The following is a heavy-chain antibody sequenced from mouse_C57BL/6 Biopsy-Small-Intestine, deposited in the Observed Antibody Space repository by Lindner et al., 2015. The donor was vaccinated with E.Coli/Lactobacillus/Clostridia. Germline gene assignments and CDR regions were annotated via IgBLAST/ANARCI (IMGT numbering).Heavy chain of an antibody. Sequence: VQLQESGAELVRPGTSVKVSCKASGYAFTNYLIEWVKQRPGQGLEWIGVINPGSGGTNYNEKFKGKATLTADKSSSTAYMQLSSLTSEDSAVYFCARGRAAQAHYFDYWAKAPLSQSPQ. CDR3: ARGRAAQAHYFDY. J-gene: IGHJ2*01. D-gene: IGHD3-2*02. CDR2: INPGSGGT. V-gene: IGHV1-54*01. CDR1: GYAFTNYL.